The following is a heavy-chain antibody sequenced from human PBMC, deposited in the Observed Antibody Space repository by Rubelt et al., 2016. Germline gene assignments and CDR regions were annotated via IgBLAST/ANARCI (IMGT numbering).Heavy chain of an antibody. CDR3: AGRRFEELLSYYYYYMVV. D-gene: IGHD3-10*01. CDR2: IYYSGST. Sequence: QVQLQESGPGLVKPSETLSLTCTVSGGSISSYYWSWIRQPPGKGLEGIGYIYYSGSTNYNPSLKSRITITVDPSKNTFTLKLGSGTAADAALDYCAGRRFEELLSYYYYYMVVWCGGATIAVSS. CDR1: GGSISSYY. J-gene: IGHJ6*03. V-gene: IGHV4-59*01.